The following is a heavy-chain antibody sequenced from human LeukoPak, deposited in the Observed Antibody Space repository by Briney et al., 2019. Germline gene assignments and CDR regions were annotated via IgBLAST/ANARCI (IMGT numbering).Heavy chain of an antibody. CDR2: INPSGSSA. CDR1: GYTFSSHY. V-gene: IGHV1-46*01. CDR3: ARPEGYDSSGYYRLDFNY. Sequence: GASVKVSCKASGYTFSSHYMHWVRQAPGQGLEWMGIINPSGSSASYAQKFQGRVTMTRDTSLKTAYMELSSLKSEDTAVYYCARPEGYDSSGYYRLDFNYWGQGTLVTVSS. J-gene: IGHJ4*02. D-gene: IGHD3-22*01.